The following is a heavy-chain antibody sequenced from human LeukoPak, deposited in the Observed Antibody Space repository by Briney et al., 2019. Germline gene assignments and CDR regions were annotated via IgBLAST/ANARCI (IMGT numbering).Heavy chain of an antibody. D-gene: IGHD3-10*01. Sequence: ASVKVSCKASGYTFTGYYMHWLRQAPGQGLEWMGWIKLDSGDTNYAQKFQGRVTMTRDTSISTAYMELSRLRSDDTAVYYCARTITMVRGGDNWFDPWGQGTLVTVSS. V-gene: IGHV1-2*02. CDR2: IKLDSGDT. CDR1: GYTFTGYY. CDR3: ARTITMVRGGDNWFDP. J-gene: IGHJ5*02.